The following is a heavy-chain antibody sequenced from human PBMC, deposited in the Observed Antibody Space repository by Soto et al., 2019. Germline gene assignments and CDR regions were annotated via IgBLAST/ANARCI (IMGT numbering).Heavy chain of an antibody. J-gene: IGHJ6*02. CDR1: GGTFSNYA. V-gene: IGHV1-69*05. D-gene: IGHD2-2*01. Sequence: SVKVSCKASGGTFSNYAINWLRQSPGQGLEWMGGIIPMFGTEKYAQKFQGRVTINTDESTRTAYMELSSLRSDDTAVYYCARDVKACASCPPHGGMDVWGQGTTVTV. CDR2: IIPMFGTE. CDR3: ARDVKACASCPPHGGMDV.